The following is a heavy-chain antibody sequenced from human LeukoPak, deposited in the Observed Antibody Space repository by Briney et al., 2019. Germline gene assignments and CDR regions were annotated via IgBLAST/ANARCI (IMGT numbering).Heavy chain of an antibody. CDR2: IYSGGST. CDR3: ARGPGSY. V-gene: IGHV3-66*01. CDR1: GFTFSSYS. Sequence: GGSLRLSCAASGFTFSSYSMNWVRQAPGKGLEWVSVIYSGGSTYCADSVKGRFTISRDNSKNTLYLQMNSLRAEDTAVYYCARGPGSYWGQGTLVTVSS. J-gene: IGHJ4*02.